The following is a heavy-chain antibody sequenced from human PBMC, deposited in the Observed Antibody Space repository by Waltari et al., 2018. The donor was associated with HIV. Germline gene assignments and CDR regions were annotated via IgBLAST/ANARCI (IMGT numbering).Heavy chain of an antibody. CDR1: GFTIRDSH. J-gene: IGHJ3*02. Sequence: QVQLVDAGVGLANPGGSLRLYGVHPGFTIRDSHTTGIGRAPGKGLEWISCISSGGSPIYYADSVKGRFTVFRNNANNSLLLQMNSLRPDDTAVDFGARDPPRGYDRSGYYAFDIWGQGTMVTVSS. V-gene: IGHV3-11*01. D-gene: IGHD3-22*01. CDR3: ARDPPRGYDRSGYYAFDI. CDR2: ISSGGSPI.